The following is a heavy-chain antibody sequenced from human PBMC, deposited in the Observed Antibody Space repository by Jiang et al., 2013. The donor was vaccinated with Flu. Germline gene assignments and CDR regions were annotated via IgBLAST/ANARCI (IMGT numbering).Heavy chain of an antibody. CDR3: ARVRMGKGRYGDLFDY. CDR1: GGSISSYY. D-gene: IGHD4-17*01. J-gene: IGHJ4*02. Sequence: GSGLVKPSETLSLTCTVSGGSISSYYWSWIRQPPGKGLEWIGYIYYSGSTNYNPSLKSRVTISVDTSKNQFSLKLSSVTAADTAVYYCARVRMGKGRYGDLFDYWGQGTLVTVSS. CDR2: IYYSGST. V-gene: IGHV4-59*01.